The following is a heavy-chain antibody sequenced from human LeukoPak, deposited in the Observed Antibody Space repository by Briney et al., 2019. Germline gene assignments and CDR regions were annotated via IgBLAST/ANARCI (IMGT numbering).Heavy chain of an antibody. CDR1: GFTFSSYW. V-gene: IGHV3-7*01. Sequence: PGGSLRLSCAAFGFTFSSYWMSWVRQAPGKGLEWVANIKQDGSEKYYVDSVKGRFTISRDNAKNSLYLQMNSLRAEDTAVYYCARDRGSSWYYYYYGMDVWGQGTTVTVSS. J-gene: IGHJ6*02. CDR2: IKQDGSEK. D-gene: IGHD6-13*01. CDR3: ARDRGSSWYYYYYGMDV.